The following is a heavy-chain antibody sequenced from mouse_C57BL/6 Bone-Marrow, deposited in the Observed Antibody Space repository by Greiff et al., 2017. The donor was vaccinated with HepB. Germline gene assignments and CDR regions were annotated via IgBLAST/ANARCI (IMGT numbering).Heavy chain of an antibody. Sequence: QVQLQQPGAELVRPGTSVKLSCKASGYTFTSYWMHWVKQRPGQGLEWIGVIDPSDSYTNYNQKFKGKATLTVDTSSSTAYMQLSSLTSEDSAVYYCAREGHDYYGSSYGFDYWGQGTTLTVSS. V-gene: IGHV1-59*01. CDR2: IDPSDSYT. CDR3: AREGHDYYGSSYGFDY. D-gene: IGHD1-1*01. J-gene: IGHJ2*01. CDR1: GYTFTSYW.